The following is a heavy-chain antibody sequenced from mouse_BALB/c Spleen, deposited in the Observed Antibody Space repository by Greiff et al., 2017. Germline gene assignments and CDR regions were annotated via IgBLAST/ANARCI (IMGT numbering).Heavy chain of an antibody. D-gene: IGHD1-1*01. Sequence: EVQLVESGGGLVQPGGSRKLSCAASGFTFSSFGMHWVRQAPEKGLEWVAYISSGSSTIYYADTVKGRFTISRDNPKNTLFLQMTSLRSEDTAMYYCARFSNYYGSSYEGFAYWGQGTLVTVSA. CDR3: ARFSNYYGSSYEGFAY. J-gene: IGHJ3*01. V-gene: IGHV5-17*02. CDR2: ISSGSSTI. CDR1: GFTFSSFG.